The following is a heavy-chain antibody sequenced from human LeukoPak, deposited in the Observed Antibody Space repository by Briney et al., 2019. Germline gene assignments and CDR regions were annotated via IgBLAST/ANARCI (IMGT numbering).Heavy chain of an antibody. V-gene: IGHV4-59*08. J-gene: IGHJ4*02. Sequence: SETLSLTCTVSGGYVSSYYWNWIRPPPGKGLEWIGYIYYSGSTNYNPSLRRRVTISVDTSKNQFSPKLSSVTAADTAVYYCARHDYAVAGTPFDYWGQGTLVTVSS. CDR2: IYYSGST. D-gene: IGHD6-19*01. CDR1: GGYVSSYY. CDR3: ARHDYAVAGTPFDY.